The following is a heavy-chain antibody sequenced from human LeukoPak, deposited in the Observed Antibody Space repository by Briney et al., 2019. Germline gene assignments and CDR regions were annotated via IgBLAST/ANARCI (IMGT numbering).Heavy chain of an antibody. CDR1: GFTFCSDA. CDR2: ISGSGGST. D-gene: IGHD3-22*01. CDR3: ARDYYYDSSGYPASVSKPNPFFDY. J-gene: IGHJ4*02. Sequence: GGCLRLSCAASGFTFCSDAMSGVRQAPGKGLEWVLAISGSGGSTYYADSVKGRFTIPRDNPRNSLYLQMDSRRAQKRPGNYVARDYYYDSSGYPASVSKPNPFFDYWGQGTLVTVSS. V-gene: IGHV3-23*01.